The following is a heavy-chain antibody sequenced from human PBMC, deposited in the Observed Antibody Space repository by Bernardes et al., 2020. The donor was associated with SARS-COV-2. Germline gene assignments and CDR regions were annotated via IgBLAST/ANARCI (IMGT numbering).Heavy chain of an antibody. D-gene: IGHD2-2*01. V-gene: IGHV3-33*01. CDR3: VIGSSTSCYRDCYGMDV. J-gene: IGHJ6*02. CDR2: IWYDGSNK. Sequence: GGSLRLSCAASGFTFSSYAMHWVRQAPGKGLEWVAVIWYDGSNKDHADSVKGRFTISRDNSKNTLYLQMNSLRVEDTAVYYCVIGSSTSCYRDCYGMDVWGQGTTVTVSS. CDR1: GFTFSSYA.